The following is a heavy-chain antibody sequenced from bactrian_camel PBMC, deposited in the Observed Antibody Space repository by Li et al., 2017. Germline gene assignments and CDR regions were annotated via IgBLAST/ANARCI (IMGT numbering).Heavy chain of an antibody. V-gene: IGHV3S53*01. CDR3: SALRLDGPGTCWDRLSTVENTY. CDR1: GYTLPMN. J-gene: IGHJ4*01. D-gene: IGHD4*01. Sequence: HVQLVESGGGSVQAGGSLRLSCVISGYTLPMNMGWFRQAPGKDREDREGVAAIHTGGDISYADSVKGRFTISRDNAKNTVYLQMNSLKSEDTGMYICSALRLDGPGTCWDRLSTVENTYSGQGTQVTVS. CDR2: IHTGGDI.